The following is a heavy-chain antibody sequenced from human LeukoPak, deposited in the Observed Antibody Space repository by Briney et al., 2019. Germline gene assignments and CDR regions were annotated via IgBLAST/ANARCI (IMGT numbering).Heavy chain of an antibody. D-gene: IGHD2-15*01. V-gene: IGHV4-59*01. J-gene: IGHJ3*02. Sequence: SETLSLTCTVSGGSISSYYWSWIRQPPGKGLEWIGYIYYSGSTNYNPSLKSRVTISVDTSKNQFSLKLSSVTAADTALYYCARERYCSGGSCYADDAFDIRGQGTMVALSS. CDR2: IYYSGST. CDR1: GGSISSYY. CDR3: ARERYCSGGSCYADDAFDI.